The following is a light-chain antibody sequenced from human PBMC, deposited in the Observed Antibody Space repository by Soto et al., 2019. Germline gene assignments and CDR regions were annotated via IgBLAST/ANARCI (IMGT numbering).Light chain of an antibody. CDR2: AAS. J-gene: IGKJ2*01. V-gene: IGKV3-20*01. CDR1: QSVNSDY. Sequence: IVLTQSPATLSLSPGERATLSCRSSQSVNSDYVAWYQQRPGQAPRLLIYAASSMAAGSQDRFIGSRSWTDFTLSIRRLETEDFAVYQCQQYGTSPPSFGKGTKLEIK. CDR3: QQYGTSPPS.